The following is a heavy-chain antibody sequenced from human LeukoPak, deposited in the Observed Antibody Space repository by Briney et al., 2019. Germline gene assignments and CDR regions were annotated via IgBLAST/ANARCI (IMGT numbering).Heavy chain of an antibody. Sequence: SETLSLTCAVYGGSFSGYYWSWIRQPPGKGLEWIGEINHSGSTNYNPSLKRRVTISVDTSKKQFSLKLSSVTAADTAVYYCASYSSGSYLGNWFDPWGQGTLVTVSS. CDR1: GGSFSGYY. J-gene: IGHJ5*02. V-gene: IGHV4-34*01. D-gene: IGHD3-10*01. CDR2: INHSGST. CDR3: ASYSSGSYLGNWFDP.